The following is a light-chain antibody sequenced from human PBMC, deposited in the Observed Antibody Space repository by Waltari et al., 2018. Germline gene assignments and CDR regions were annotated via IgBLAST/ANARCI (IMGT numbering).Light chain of an antibody. Sequence: SYVLTQPPSVSVAPGKTARLTWGGNNLGSKSVHWYQQKPGQAPVLLVYDDTDRPSGIPERFSGSNSGNTATLTISRVEAGDEADYYCQVWDSSSDHVVFGGGTKLTVL. J-gene: IGLJ2*01. V-gene: IGLV3-21*03. CDR3: QVWDSSSDHVV. CDR1: NLGSKS. CDR2: DDT.